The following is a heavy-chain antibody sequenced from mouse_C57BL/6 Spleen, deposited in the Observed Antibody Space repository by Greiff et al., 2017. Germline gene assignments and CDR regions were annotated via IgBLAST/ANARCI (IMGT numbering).Heavy chain of an antibody. CDR2: ISDGGSYT. Sequence: DVKLVESGGGLVKPGGSLKLSCAASGFTFSSYAMSWVRQTPEKRLEWVATISDGGSYTYYPDNVKGRFTISRDNAKNNLYLQMSHLKSEDTAMYYCARRGNYGNYYWYFDVWGTGTTVTVSS. V-gene: IGHV5-4*03. CDR1: GFTFSSYA. CDR3: ARRGNYGNYYWYFDV. J-gene: IGHJ1*03. D-gene: IGHD2-1*01.